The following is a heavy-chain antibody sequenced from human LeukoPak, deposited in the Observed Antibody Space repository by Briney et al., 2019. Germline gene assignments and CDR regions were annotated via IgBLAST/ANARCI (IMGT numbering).Heavy chain of an antibody. J-gene: IGHJ4*02. D-gene: IGHD6-13*01. CDR2: INPNSGGT. CDR1: GYTFTGYY. V-gene: IGHV1-2*04. CDR3: ARDNGLGSWSFDY. Sequence: ASVKVSCKASGYTFTGYYMHWVRQAPGQGLEWMGWINPNSGGTNYAQKFQGWDTMTRDTSISTAYMELSRLRSDDTAVYYCARDNGLGSWSFDYWGQGTLVTVPS.